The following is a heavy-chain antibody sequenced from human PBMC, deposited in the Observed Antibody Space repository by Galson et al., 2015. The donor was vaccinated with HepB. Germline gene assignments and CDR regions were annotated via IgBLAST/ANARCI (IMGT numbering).Heavy chain of an antibody. CDR3: ARDGAMADYGDFAFDI. D-gene: IGHD4-17*01. J-gene: IGHJ3*02. Sequence: LRLSCAASGFTFSSYSMNWVRQAPGKGLEWVSSISSSSSYIYYADSVKGRFTISRDNAKNSLYLQMNSLRAEDTAVYYCARDGAMADYGDFAFDIWGQGTMVTVSS. V-gene: IGHV3-21*01. CDR2: ISSSSSYI. CDR1: GFTFSSYS.